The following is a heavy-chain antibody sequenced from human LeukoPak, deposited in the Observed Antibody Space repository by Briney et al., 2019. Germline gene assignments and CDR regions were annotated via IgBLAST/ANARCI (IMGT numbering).Heavy chain of an antibody. CDR2: ISGSGGST. J-gene: IGHJ6*03. CDR1: GFTFSSFA. CDR3: AKRGGLPPLDYYYYYMDV. D-gene: IGHD2-21*02. V-gene: IGHV3-23*01. Sequence: PGGSLRLSCAASGFTFSSFAMSWVRQAPGKGLEWVSAISGSGGSTYYADSVKGRFTISRDNSKNTLYLQMNSLGAEDTAVYYCAKRGGLPPLDYYYYYMDVRGKGTTVTVSS.